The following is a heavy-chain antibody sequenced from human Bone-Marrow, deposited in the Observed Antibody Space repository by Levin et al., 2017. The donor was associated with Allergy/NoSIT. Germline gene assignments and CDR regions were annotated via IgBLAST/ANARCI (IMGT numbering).Heavy chain of an antibody. V-gene: IGHV1-2*02. CDR1: GYIFTDYY. J-gene: IGHJ4*02. CDR3: STYGGSSTWYGRY. Sequence: PGGSLRLSCKASGYIFTDYYMHWVRQVPGQGLDWMGWINPNTGDTKYAQNFQGRVTMTSDRSTNTVDMELSRLTSDDTAVYYCSTYGGSSTWYGRYWGQGTLVIVSS. D-gene: IGHD6-13*01. CDR2: INPNTGDT.